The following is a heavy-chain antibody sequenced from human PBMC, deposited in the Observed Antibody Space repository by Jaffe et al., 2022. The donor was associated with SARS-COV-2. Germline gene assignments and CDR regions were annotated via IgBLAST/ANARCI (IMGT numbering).Heavy chain of an antibody. D-gene: IGHD6-6*01. Sequence: QVQLQESGPGLVKPSQTLSLTCTVSGGSISSGSYYWSWIRQPAGKGLEWIGRIYTSGSTSYNPSLKSRVTISVDTSKNQFLLNLSSVTAADTAVYYCARSEQLLTPETSSGWHFWGQGTLVTVSS. J-gene: IGHJ4*02. CDR2: IYTSGST. V-gene: IGHV4-61*02. CDR1: GGSISSGSYY. CDR3: ARSEQLLTPETSSGWHF.